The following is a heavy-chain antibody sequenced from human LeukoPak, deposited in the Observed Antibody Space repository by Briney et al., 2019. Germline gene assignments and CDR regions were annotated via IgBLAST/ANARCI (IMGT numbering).Heavy chain of an antibody. Sequence: PGGSLRLSCAASGFTFSSYEMNWVRQAPGKGLEWVSYISSSGSTIYYADSVKGRSTISRDNAKNSLYLQMNSLRAEDTAVYYCARIYDSSDYWGQGTLVTVSS. J-gene: IGHJ4*02. CDR1: GFTFSSYE. D-gene: IGHD3-22*01. CDR2: ISSSGSTI. V-gene: IGHV3-48*03. CDR3: ARIYDSSDY.